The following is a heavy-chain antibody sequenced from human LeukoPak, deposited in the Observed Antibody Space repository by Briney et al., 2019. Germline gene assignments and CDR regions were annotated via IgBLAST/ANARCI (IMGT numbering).Heavy chain of an antibody. Sequence: ASVKVSCKASGYTFTSYDINWVRQATGQGLEWMGWMNPNSGNTGYAQKFQGGVTMTRNTSISTAYMELSSLRSEDTAVYYCATEKMYYYDSSGYYCDDYWGQGTLVTVSS. J-gene: IGHJ4*02. D-gene: IGHD3-22*01. CDR3: ATEKMYYYDSSGYYCDDY. CDR2: MNPNSGNT. CDR1: GYTFTSYD. V-gene: IGHV1-8*01.